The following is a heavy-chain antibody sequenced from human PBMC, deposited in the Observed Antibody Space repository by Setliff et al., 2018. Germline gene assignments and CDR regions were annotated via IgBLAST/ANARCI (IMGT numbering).Heavy chain of an antibody. CDR2: IYSGGST. J-gene: IGHJ3*02. V-gene: IGHV3-66*01. CDR3: ARGGVTNYYDSSGIPDAFDI. D-gene: IGHD3-22*01. CDR1: GFTVSSNY. Sequence: HPGGSLRLSCAASGFTVSSNYMSWVRQAPGKGLEWVSVIYSGGSTYYADSVKGRFTISRDNSKNTLYLQMNSLRAEDTAVYYCARGGVTNYYDSSGIPDAFDIWGQGTMVTVSS.